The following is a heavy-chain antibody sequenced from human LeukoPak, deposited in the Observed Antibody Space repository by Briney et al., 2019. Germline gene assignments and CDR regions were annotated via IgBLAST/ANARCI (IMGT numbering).Heavy chain of an antibody. Sequence: SVKVSCKASGGTFSNCAISWVRQAPGRGLEWMGGIIPLFGTADYPQKFQGRVTITADESTNTAYMELSSLRSEDTAIYYCAITGGNYLGFFDCWGQGTLVTVSS. D-gene: IGHD2-8*02. CDR3: AITGGNYLGFFDC. CDR1: GGTFSNCA. J-gene: IGHJ4*02. V-gene: IGHV1-69*13. CDR2: IIPLFGTA.